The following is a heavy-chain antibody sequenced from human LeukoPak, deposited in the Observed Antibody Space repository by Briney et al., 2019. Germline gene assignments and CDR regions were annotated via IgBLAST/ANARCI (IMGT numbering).Heavy chain of an antibody. CDR1: GGSISSGDYY. CDR2: IYYSGST. J-gene: IGHJ3*02. V-gene: IGHV4-30-4*08. D-gene: IGHD2-2*01. Sequence: PSETLFLTCTVSGGSISSGDYYWSWIRQPPGKGLEWIGYIYYSGSTYYNPSLKSRVTISVDTSKNQFSLKLSSATAADTAVYYCARGRYCSSTSCSIRSDAFDIWGQGTMVTVSS. CDR3: ARGRYCSSTSCSIRSDAFDI.